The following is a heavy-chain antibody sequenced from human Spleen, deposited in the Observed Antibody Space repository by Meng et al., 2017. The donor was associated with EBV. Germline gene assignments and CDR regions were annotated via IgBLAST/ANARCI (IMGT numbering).Heavy chain of an antibody. Sequence: QVQWVQSGADLKKPGASVKVSCKASGYTFNAYVLSWVRQAPGQGLEWMGWIGPNINKTKNIQKFQGRVTMTSDTSTSTAYMELRSLTSDDTAIYYCARSNYGSGGYRFDYWGQGTLVTVSS. V-gene: IGHV1-18*01. J-gene: IGHJ4*02. CDR3: ARSNYGSGGYRFDY. D-gene: IGHD3-10*01. CDR1: GYTFNAYV. CDR2: IGPNINKT.